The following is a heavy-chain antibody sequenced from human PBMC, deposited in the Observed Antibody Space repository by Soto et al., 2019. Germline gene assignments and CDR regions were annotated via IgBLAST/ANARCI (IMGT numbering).Heavy chain of an antibody. CDR2: IRSKAYGGTT. V-gene: IGHV3-49*03. CDR3: TRSGLTTVVTRFDY. J-gene: IGHJ4*02. Sequence: HPGGSLRLSCTASGFTFGDYAMSWFRQAPGKGLEWVGFIRSKAYGGTTEYAASVKGRFTISRDDSKSIAYLQMNSLKTEDTAVYYCTRSGLTTVVTRFDYWGQGTLVTVSS. CDR1: GFTFGDYA. D-gene: IGHD4-17*01.